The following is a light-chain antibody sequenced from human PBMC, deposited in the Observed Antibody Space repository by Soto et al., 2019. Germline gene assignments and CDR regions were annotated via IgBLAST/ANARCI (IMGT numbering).Light chain of an antibody. Sequence: MTQYPKTLSSSVGDRVTITCLASQSIGRWLAWYQQKPGKAPKLLIFDASTLKTGVPSRFSGSGSGTEFTLTIGSLQPDDFATYYCQQYKSYSHLVGQGTKVDIK. CDR3: QQYKSYSHL. CDR2: DAS. CDR1: QSIGRW. J-gene: IGKJ1*01. V-gene: IGKV1-5*01.